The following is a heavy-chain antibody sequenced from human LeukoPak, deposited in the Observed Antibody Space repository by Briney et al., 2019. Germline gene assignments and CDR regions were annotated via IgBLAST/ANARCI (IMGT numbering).Heavy chain of an antibody. Sequence: TSGTLSLTCAVSGGSISSGGYSWSWIRQPPGKGLEWIGYIYHSGSTYYNPSLKSRVTISVDRSKNQFSLKLSSVTAADTAVYYCAREIGGMDVWGQGTTVTVSS. CDR2: IYHSGST. CDR1: GGSISSGGYS. V-gene: IGHV4-30-2*01. D-gene: IGHD3-3*01. CDR3: AREIGGMDV. J-gene: IGHJ6*02.